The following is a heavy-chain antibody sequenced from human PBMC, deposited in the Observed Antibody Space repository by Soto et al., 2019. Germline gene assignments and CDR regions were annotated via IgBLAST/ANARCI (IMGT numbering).Heavy chain of an antibody. CDR2: IFYSGNI. D-gene: IGHD3-10*01. CDR3: ARARITMVRGGVGWFDP. V-gene: IGHV4-39*07. J-gene: IGHJ5*02. CDR1: GGSITSTSYY. Sequence: PSETLSLTCSVSGGSITSTSYYWGWIRQPPGKGLEWIGSIFYSGNIYHNPSLKSRVTMSIDTSKKQFSLKLSSVTAADTAVYYCARARITMVRGGVGWFDPWGQGTLVTVSS.